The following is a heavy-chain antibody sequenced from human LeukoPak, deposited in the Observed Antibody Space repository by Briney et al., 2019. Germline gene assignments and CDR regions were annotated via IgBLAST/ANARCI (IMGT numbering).Heavy chain of an antibody. CDR1: GFTFSTSW. D-gene: IGHD6-19*01. J-gene: IGHJ4*02. CDR3: AREYSSGWYLDY. Sequence: PGGSLRLSCAASGFTFSTSWMTWVRRAPGKGLEWVANIKQDGSEKYYVDSVKGRFAVSRDNAKNSLYLQMNSLRAEDTAVYYCAREYSSGWYLDYWGQGTLVTVSS. CDR2: IKQDGSEK. V-gene: IGHV3-7*01.